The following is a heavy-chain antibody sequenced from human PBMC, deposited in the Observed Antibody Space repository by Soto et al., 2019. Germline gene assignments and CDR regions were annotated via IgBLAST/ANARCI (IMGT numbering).Heavy chain of an antibody. CDR2: ISTTSSYI. J-gene: IGHJ4*02. Sequence: EVQLVESGGGLVKPGESLRLSCAASGFSFSSYSMNWVRQAPGKGLEWVSSISTTSSYIYYADSVKGRFTISRDNAKNSLYLQMNSLRAEDTAVYYCARDRYSGSYGPFDYWGQGTLVTVSS. CDR3: ARDRYSGSYGPFDY. D-gene: IGHD1-26*01. CDR1: GFSFSSYS. V-gene: IGHV3-21*01.